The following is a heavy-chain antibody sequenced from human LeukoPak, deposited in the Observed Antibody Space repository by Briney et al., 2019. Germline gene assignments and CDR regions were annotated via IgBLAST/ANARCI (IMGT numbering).Heavy chain of an antibody. CDR3: AKSATVISLYYYYGMDV. D-gene: IGHD4-17*01. CDR1: GFTFSSYW. Sequence: PGGSLRLSCAASGFTFSSYWMSWVRQAPGKGLEWVANIKQDGSEKYYVDSVKGRFTISRDNAKNSLYLQMNSLRAEDTALYYCAKSATVISLYYYYGMDVWGQGTTVTVSS. V-gene: IGHV3-7*03. CDR2: IKQDGSEK. J-gene: IGHJ6*02.